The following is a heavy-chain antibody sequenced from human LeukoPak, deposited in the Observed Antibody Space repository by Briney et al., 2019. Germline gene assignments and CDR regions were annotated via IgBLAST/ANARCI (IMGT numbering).Heavy chain of an antibody. Sequence: GASVKVSCKASGGTFSSYAISWVRQVPGQGLEWMGGIIPIFGTANYAQKFQGRVTITADESTSTAYMELSSLRSEDTAVYYCARDGRLHYLMDVWGQGTTVTVSS. CDR3: ARDGRLHYLMDV. D-gene: IGHD5-12*01. V-gene: IGHV1-69*13. J-gene: IGHJ6*02. CDR2: IIPIFGTA. CDR1: GGTFSSYA.